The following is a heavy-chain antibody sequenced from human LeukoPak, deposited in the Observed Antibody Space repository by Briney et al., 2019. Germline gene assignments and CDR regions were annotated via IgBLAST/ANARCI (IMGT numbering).Heavy chain of an antibody. CDR2: ISGSGGST. CDR3: AKDHGSGYYYNPNFDY. CDR1: GFTFSSYA. V-gene: IGHV3-23*01. Sequence: GGSLRLSRAASGFTFSSYAMSWVRQAPGKGLEWVSAISGSGGSTYYADSVKGRFTISRDNSKNTLYLQMSSLRAEDTAVYYCAKDHGSGYYYNPNFDYWGQGTLVTVSS. J-gene: IGHJ4*02. D-gene: IGHD3-22*01.